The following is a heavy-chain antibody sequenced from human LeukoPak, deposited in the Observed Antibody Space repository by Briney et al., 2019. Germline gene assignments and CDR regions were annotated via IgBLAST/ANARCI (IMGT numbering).Heavy chain of an antibody. V-gene: IGHV3-21*01. CDR2: ISSSSNYI. CDR3: ARDPGDVVIVVTAPDY. D-gene: IGHD2-15*01. CDR1: GFTFSTYS. J-gene: IGHJ4*02. Sequence: GGSLRLSCAASGFTFSTYSMNWVRQAPGKGLEWVSCISSSSNYIYYADSVKGRFTISRDNAKNSLYLQMNSLRAEDTAVYYCARDPGDVVIVVTAPDYWGQGTLVTVSS.